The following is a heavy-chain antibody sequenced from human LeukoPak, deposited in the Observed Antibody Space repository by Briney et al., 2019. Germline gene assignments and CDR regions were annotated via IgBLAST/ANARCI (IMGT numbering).Heavy chain of an antibody. CDR1: GFTFSSYW. Sequence: GGSLRLSCAASGFTFSSYWMHWVRQAPGKGLVWVSRINSDGSTTNYADSVKGRFTISRDNAKNTLYLEMNSLRDEDTAMYYCATVNVPATSYWGQGTLVTVSS. J-gene: IGHJ4*02. CDR3: ATVNVPATSY. CDR2: INSDGSTT. V-gene: IGHV3-74*01. D-gene: IGHD2-15*01.